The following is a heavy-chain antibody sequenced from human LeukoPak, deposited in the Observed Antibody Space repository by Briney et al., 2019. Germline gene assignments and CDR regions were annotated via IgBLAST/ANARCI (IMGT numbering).Heavy chain of an antibody. V-gene: IGHV3-23*01. CDR2: IKNNGGST. J-gene: IGHJ4*02. CDR3: ASDYYDSSGYYYFDY. Sequence: GGSLRLSCATSGFTFSSYAMSWVRQAPGKGLEWVSAIKNNGGSTVYADSVKGRFTISRDNAKNTLYLQMNSLRVEDTAVYYCASDYYDSSGYYYFDYWGQGTLVTVSS. CDR1: GFTFSSYA. D-gene: IGHD3-22*01.